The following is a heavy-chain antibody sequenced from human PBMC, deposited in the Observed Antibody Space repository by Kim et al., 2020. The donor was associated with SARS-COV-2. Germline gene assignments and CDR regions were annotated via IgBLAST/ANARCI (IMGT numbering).Heavy chain of an antibody. D-gene: IGHD3-3*01. J-gene: IGHJ2*01. CDR1: GGSFSGYY. Sequence: SETLSLTCAVYGGSFSGYYWSWIRQPPGKGLEWIGEINHSGSTNYNPSLKSRVTISVDTSKNQFSLKLSSVTAADTAVYYCARGITIFGVVIRYFDLWGRGTLVTVSS. CDR2: INHSGST. CDR3: ARGITIFGVVIRYFDL. V-gene: IGHV4-34*01.